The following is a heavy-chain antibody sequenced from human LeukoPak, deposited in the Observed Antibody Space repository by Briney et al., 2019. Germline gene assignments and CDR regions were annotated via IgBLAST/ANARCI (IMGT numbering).Heavy chain of an antibody. J-gene: IGHJ5*02. D-gene: IGHD3-16*01. CDR3: ARDMIILQS. CDR2: IKQDGSEK. V-gene: IGHV3-7*04. Sequence: GGSLRLSCSASGFIFSNYWMTWVRQAPGKGLEWVANIKQDGSEKYYVDSVKGRFTISRDNAKKSLYLQMNSLRAEDAAVYFCARDMIILQSWGQGTLVTVSS. CDR1: GFIFSNYW.